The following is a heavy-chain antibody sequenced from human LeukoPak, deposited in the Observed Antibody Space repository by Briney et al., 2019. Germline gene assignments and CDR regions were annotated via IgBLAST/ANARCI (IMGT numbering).Heavy chain of an antibody. D-gene: IGHD3-10*01. J-gene: IGHJ4*02. CDR2: ISWNSGSI. CDR1: GFTFDDYA. CDR3: AKEYGSGSFDY. Sequence: PGRSLRLSCAASGFTFDDYAMHWVRQAPGKGLEWVSGISWNSGSIGYADSAKGRFTISRDNAKNSLYLQMNSLRAEDTALYYCAKEYGSGSFDYWGQGTLVTVSS. V-gene: IGHV3-9*01.